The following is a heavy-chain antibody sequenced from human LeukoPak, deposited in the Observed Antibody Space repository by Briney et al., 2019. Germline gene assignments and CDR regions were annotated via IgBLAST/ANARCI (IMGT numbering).Heavy chain of an antibody. V-gene: IGHV3-7*01. CDR1: GFTFSGSW. CDR3: ARVHYGDYAPYPVFDY. D-gene: IGHD4-17*01. Sequence: PGGSLRLSCAASGFTFSGSWMTWVRQASGEGLEWVANIKEDGSVKNYVDSVKGRFTISRDNSKNTLYLQMGSLRAEDMAVYYCARVHYGDYAPYPVFDYWGQGTLVTVSS. CDR2: IKEDGSVK. J-gene: IGHJ4*02.